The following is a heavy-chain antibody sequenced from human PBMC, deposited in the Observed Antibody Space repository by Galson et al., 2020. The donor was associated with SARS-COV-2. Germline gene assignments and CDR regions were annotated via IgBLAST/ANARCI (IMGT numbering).Heavy chain of an antibody. CDR1: GYTLTELS. CDR3: ATGIDKSPVGGREMDG. Sequence: GESLKISCKVSGYTLTELSMHWVRQAPGKGLEWMGGFDPEDGETIYAQKFQGRVTMTEDTSTDTAYMELSSLRSEDTAVYYCATGIDKSPVGGREMDGWGKGSTVTVSS. J-gene: IGHJ6*04. D-gene: IGHD1-26*01. CDR2: FDPEDGET. V-gene: IGHV1-24*01.